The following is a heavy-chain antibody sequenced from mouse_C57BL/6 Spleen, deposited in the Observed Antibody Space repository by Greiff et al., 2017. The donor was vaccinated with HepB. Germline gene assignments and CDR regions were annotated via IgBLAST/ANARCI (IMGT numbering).Heavy chain of an antibody. J-gene: IGHJ4*01. CDR2: IDPSDSYT. CDR1: GYTFTSYW. CDR3: ATYYGNSPYAMDY. D-gene: IGHD2-10*01. V-gene: IGHV1-69*01. Sequence: QVQLQQPGAELVMPGASVKLSCKASGYTFTSYWMHWVKQRPGQGLEWIGEIDPSDSYTNYNQKFKGKSTLTVDKSSSTAYMQLSSLTSEDSAVYYCATYYGNSPYAMDYWGQGTSVTVSS.